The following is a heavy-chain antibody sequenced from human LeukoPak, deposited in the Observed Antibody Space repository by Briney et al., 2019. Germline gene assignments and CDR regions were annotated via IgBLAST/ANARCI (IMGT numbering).Heavy chain of an antibody. V-gene: IGHV3-30-3*01. CDR1: GFTFSSYA. CDR2: ISYDGSNK. D-gene: IGHD7-27*01. J-gene: IGHJ4*02. Sequence: PGGSLRLSCAASGFTFSSYAMHWVRQAPGKGLEWVAVISYDGSNKYYADSVKGRFTISRDNSKNTLYLQMNSLRAEDTAVYYCAKGGINWGSSWDYWGQGTLVTVSS. CDR3: AKGGINWGSSWDY.